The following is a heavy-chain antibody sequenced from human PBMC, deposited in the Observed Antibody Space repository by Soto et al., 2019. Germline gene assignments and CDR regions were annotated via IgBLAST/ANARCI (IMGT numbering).Heavy chain of an antibody. V-gene: IGHV3-30*18. CDR1: GFTFSSYG. J-gene: IGHJ4*02. Sequence: QVQLVESGGDVVQPGRSLRLSCAASGFTFSSYGMHWVRQAPGKGLEWVAVISYDGSNKYYADSVKGRFTISRDNSKNTLYLQMNSLRAEDTAVYYCAKDTFGGVMASFWGQGTLVTVSS. CDR2: ISYDGSNK. D-gene: IGHD3-16*01. CDR3: AKDTFGGVMASF.